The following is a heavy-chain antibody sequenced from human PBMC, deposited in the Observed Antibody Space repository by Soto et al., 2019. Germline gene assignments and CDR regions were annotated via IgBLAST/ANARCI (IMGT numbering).Heavy chain of an antibody. V-gene: IGHV4-34*01. CDR2: INHSGST. CDR3: ARHRYSSGWYYYFDY. J-gene: IGHJ4*02. Sequence: SEILSLTCAVYGGSFSGYDWSWIRQPPGKGLEWIGEINHSGSTNYNPSLKSRVTISVDTSKNQFSLKLSSVTAADTAVYYCARHRYSSGWYYYFDYWGQGTLVTVSS. CDR1: GGSFSGYD. D-gene: IGHD6-19*01.